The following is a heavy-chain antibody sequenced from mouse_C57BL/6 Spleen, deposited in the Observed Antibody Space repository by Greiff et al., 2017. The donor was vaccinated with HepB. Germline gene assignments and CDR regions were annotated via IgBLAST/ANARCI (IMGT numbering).Heavy chain of an antibody. CDR1: GFTFTDYY. J-gene: IGHJ3*01. CDR2: IRNKANGYTT. Sequence: DVKLVESGGGLVQPGGSLSLSCAASGFTFTDYYMSWVRQPPGKALEWLGFIRNKANGYTTEYSASVKGRFTISRDNSQSILYLQMNALRAEDSATYYCARSPLAGTLAYWGQGTLVTVSA. D-gene: IGHD4-1*01. CDR3: ARSPLAGTLAY. V-gene: IGHV7-3*01.